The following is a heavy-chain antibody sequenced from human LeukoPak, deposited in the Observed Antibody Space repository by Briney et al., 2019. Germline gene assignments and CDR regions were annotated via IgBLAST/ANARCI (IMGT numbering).Heavy chain of an antibody. CDR3: ARLRDTVTSASDY. V-gene: IGHV3-21*01. CDR1: GFTFSSYW. J-gene: IGHJ4*02. Sequence: SGGSLRLSCAASGFTFSSYWMSWVRQAPGKGLEWVSTISSSGGYIYYADSVKGRFTISRDTAKNSLYLQMNSLRVEDTAVYSCARLRDTVTSASDYWGQGTLVTVSS. D-gene: IGHD4-17*01. CDR2: ISSSGGYI.